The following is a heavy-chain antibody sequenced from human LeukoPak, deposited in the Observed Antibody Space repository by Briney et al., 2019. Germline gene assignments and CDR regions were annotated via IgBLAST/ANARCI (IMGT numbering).Heavy chain of an antibody. J-gene: IGHJ6*02. CDR2: IKQDGSEK. D-gene: IGHD3-3*01. CDR1: GFTFSSYW. CDR3: ARDPHYDFWSGQTYYYYGMDV. Sequence: GGSLRLPCAASGFTFSSYWMSWVRQAPGKGLEWVANIKQDGSEKYYVDSVKGRFTISRDNAKNSLYLQMNSLRAEDTAVYYCARDPHYDFWSGQTYYYYGMDVWGQGATVTVSS. V-gene: IGHV3-7*01.